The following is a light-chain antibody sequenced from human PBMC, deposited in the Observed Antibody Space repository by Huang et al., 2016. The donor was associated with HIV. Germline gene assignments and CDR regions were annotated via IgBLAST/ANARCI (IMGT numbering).Light chain of an antibody. Sequence: IQVTQFPSSLSASVGDRVTITCRASQSISTYLNWYQHKPGKAPKFLIFAASNLQSGVSSRFSGSGSGTDFTLTINSLQPEDFATYYCQQSYSAPYSFGQGTKVEIK. CDR2: AAS. V-gene: IGKV1-39*01. J-gene: IGKJ2*01. CDR3: QQSYSAPYS. CDR1: QSISTY.